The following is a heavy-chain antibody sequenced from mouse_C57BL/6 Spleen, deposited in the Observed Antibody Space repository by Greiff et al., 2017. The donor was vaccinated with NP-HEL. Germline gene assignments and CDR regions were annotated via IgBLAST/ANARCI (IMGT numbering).Heavy chain of an antibody. D-gene: IGHD2-2*01. V-gene: IGHV5-17*01. Sequence: DVQLVESGGGLVKPGGSLKLSCAASGFTFSDYGMHWVRQAPEKGLEWVAYISSGSSTIYYAATVKGRFTISRDNAKNTLFLQMTSLRSEDTAMYYGARRGYGYDFDYWGQGTTLTVSS. CDR1: GFTFSDYG. CDR2: ISSGSSTI. CDR3: ARRGYGYDFDY. J-gene: IGHJ2*01.